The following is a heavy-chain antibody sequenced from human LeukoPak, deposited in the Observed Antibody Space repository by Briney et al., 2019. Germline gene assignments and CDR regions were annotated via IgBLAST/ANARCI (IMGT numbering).Heavy chain of an antibody. CDR1: GFTFSSYS. J-gene: IGHJ4*02. D-gene: IGHD3-22*01. Sequence: AGGSLRLSCAASGFTFSSYSMNWVRQAPGKGLEWVSSISSSSSYIYYADSVKGRFTISRDNAKNSLFLQMNSLRAEDSAVYYCAREPPIDYYDSSGYSGLDNWGQGTLVIVSS. CDR3: AREPPIDYYDSSGYSGLDN. V-gene: IGHV3-21*06. CDR2: ISSSSSYI.